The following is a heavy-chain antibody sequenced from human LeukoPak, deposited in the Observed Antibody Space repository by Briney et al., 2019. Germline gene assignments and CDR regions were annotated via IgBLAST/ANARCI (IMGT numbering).Heavy chain of an antibody. CDR1: GFTFSSYW. V-gene: IGHV3-7*01. CDR3: ARALSGDYRYYYMDV. J-gene: IGHJ6*03. CDR2: IKQDGSEK. Sequence: PGGSLRLSCAASGFTFSSYWMSWVRQAPGKGLEWVANIKQDGSEKYYVDSVKGRFTISRDNAKNSLYLQMNSLRAEDTAVYYCARALSGDYRYYYMDVWGKGTTVTVSS. D-gene: IGHD4-17*01.